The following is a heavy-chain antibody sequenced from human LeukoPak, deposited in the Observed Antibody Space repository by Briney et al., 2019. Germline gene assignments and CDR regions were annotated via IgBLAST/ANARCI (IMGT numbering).Heavy chain of an antibody. CDR2: TYYRSKWYN. CDR1: GDSVSSNSAA. CDR3: ARDDYTSGWHRFDY. D-gene: IGHD6-19*01. J-gene: IGHJ4*02. V-gene: IGHV6-1*01. Sequence: SQTLSLTCAISGDSVSSNSAAWNWLGQSPSRGLEWLGRTYYRSKWYNDYAVSVKSRITINPDASKNQFSLQLNSVTPEDTAVYYCARDDYTSGWHRFDYWGQGTLVTVSS.